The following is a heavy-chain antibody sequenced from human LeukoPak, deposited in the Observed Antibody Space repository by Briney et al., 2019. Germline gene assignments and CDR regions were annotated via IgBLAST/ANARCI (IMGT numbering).Heavy chain of an antibody. J-gene: IGHJ4*02. Sequence: PGGSLRLSCAASGFTLSNYAMNWVRQAPGKGLEWVSLISGSSGSTYYADSVKGRFSISRDNAKNTLYLQMNSLRAEDTAVYYCAQEPVSAIVRATTLDYWGQGTLVTVSS. CDR3: AQEPVSAIVRATTLDY. CDR2: ISGSSGST. CDR1: GFTLSNYA. D-gene: IGHD1-26*01. V-gene: IGHV3-23*01.